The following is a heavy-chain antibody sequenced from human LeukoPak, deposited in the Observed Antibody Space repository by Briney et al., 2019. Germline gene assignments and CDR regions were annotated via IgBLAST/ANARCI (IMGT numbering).Heavy chain of an antibody. J-gene: IGHJ5*02. CDR3: ARNRGYSGSPKWFDP. D-gene: IGHD1-26*01. Sequence: ASVKVSCKASGCTFTSYGISWVRQAPGQGLEWMGWISAYNGNTNYAQKLQGRVTMTTDTSTGTAYMELRSLRSDDTAVYYCARNRGYSGSPKWFDPWGQGTLVTVSS. CDR1: GCTFTSYG. CDR2: ISAYNGNT. V-gene: IGHV1-18*01.